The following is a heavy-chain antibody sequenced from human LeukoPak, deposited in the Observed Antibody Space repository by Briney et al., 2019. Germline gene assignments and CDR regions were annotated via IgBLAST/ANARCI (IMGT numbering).Heavy chain of an antibody. CDR3: ARLRRYYDSSGYSPYFDY. Sequence: PSETLSLTCTVSGGSISSSSYYWGWIRQPPGKGLEWIGSIYYGGSTYYNPSLKSRVTISVDTSKNQFSLKLSSVTAADTAVYYCARLRRYYDSSGYSPYFDYWGQGTLVTVSS. CDR2: IYYGGST. CDR1: GGSISSSSYY. J-gene: IGHJ4*02. V-gene: IGHV4-39*01. D-gene: IGHD3-22*01.